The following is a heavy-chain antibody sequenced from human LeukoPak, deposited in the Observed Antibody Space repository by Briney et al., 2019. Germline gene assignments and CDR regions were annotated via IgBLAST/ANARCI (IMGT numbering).Heavy chain of an antibody. J-gene: IGHJ5*02. CDR2: ISSSSSYI. CDR3: ARGDTVTTYSGWFDP. Sequence: GGSLRLSCAASGFTFSSYSMNWVRQAPGKGLEWVSSISSSSSYIYYADSVKGRFTISRGNAKNSLYLQMNSLRAEDTAVYYCARGDTVTTYSGWFDPWGQGTLVTVSS. CDR1: GFTFSSYS. V-gene: IGHV3-21*01. D-gene: IGHD4-17*01.